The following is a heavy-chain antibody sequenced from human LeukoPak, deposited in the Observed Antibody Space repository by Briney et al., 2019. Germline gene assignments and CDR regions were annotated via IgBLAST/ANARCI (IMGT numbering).Heavy chain of an antibody. D-gene: IGHD4-23*01. CDR3: ARGGGNSGDFDY. V-gene: IGHV4-31*03. CDR1: GGSISSGGYY. CDR2: IYYSGST. J-gene: IGHJ4*02. Sequence: SETLSLTCTVPGGSISSGGYYWSWIRQHPGKGLEWIGYIYYSGSTYYNPSLKSRVTISVDTSKNQFSLKLCSVTAADTAVYYCARGGGNSGDFDYWGQGTLVTVSS.